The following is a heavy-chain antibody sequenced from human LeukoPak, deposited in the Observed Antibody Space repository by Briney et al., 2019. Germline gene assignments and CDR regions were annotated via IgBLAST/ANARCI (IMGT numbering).Heavy chain of an antibody. CDR1: GFTFRSYA. J-gene: IGHJ4*02. CDR2: ITDSGGTT. D-gene: IGHD3-22*01. V-gene: IGHV3-23*01. Sequence: PGGSLRLSCAASGFTFRSYAMSWVRQAPGKGLEWVSVITDSGGTTFYADSVKGRFTISRDNAKNSLYLQMNSLRAEDTAVYYCARDYYDSSGYDFHFDYWGQGTLVAVSS. CDR3: ARDYYDSSGYDFHFDY.